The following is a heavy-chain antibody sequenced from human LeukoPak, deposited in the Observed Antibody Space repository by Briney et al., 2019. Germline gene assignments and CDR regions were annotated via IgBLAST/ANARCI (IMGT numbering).Heavy chain of an antibody. Sequence: KPSETLSLTCTVSGGSISSYYWSWIRQPPGKGLEWIGYIYYSGSTNYNPSLKSRVTISVDTSKNQFSLKLSSVTAADTAVYYCAREFPRAHSPWGSYRHYHNYFDYWGQGTLVTVSS. J-gene: IGHJ4*02. V-gene: IGHV4-59*12. CDR2: IYYSGST. CDR1: GGSISSYY. CDR3: AREFPRAHSPWGSYRHYHNYFDY. D-gene: IGHD3-16*02.